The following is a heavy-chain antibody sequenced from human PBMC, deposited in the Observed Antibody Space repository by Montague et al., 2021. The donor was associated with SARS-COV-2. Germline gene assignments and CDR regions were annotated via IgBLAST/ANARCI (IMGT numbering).Heavy chain of an antibody. CDR2: ISYDGSNK. CDR3: AREEPTWAFDI. V-gene: IGHV3-30-3*01. D-gene: IGHD1-14*01. CDR1: GFTFSSYA. J-gene: IGHJ3*02. Sequence: SLRLSCAASGFTFSSYAMYWVRQAPGKGLEWVAVISYDGSNKYYADSVKGRFTISRDNSKNTLYLQMNSLRAEDTAVYYCAREEPTWAFDIWGQGTMVTVSS.